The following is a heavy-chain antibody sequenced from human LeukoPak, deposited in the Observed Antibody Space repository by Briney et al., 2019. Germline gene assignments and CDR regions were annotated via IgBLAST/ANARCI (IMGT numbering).Heavy chain of an antibody. CDR1: GGSINTNNYY. V-gene: IGHV4-39*07. J-gene: IGHJ4*02. D-gene: IGHD5-18*01. CDR3: GSGYSYGYDY. CDR2: IYYSGST. Sequence: PSETLSLTCTVSGGSINTNNYYWGWIRQPPGKGLEWIGSIYYSGSTYYNPSLKSRVTISVDTSKNQFSLKLSSVTAADTAVYYCGSGYSYGYDYWGQGTLVTVSS.